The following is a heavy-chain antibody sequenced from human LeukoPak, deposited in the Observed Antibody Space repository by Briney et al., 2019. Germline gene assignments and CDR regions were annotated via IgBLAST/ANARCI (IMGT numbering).Heavy chain of an antibody. D-gene: IGHD6-19*01. CDR2: ISAYNGNT. CDR3: ARVPSGRPTYYFDY. Sequence: ASVKVSCKASGYTFTSYGTSWVRQAPGQGLEWMGWISAYNGNTNYAQKLQGRVTMTTDTSTSTAYMELRSLRSDDTAVYYCARVPSGRPTYYFDYWGQGTLVTVSS. CDR1: GYTFTSYG. V-gene: IGHV1-18*01. J-gene: IGHJ4*02.